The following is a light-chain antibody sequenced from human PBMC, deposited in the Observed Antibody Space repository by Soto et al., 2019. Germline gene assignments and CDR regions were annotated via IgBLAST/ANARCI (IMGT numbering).Light chain of an antibody. CDR2: GVF. CDR1: QNIRNNY. V-gene: IGKV3-20*01. Sequence: SVLTQSPGTVSLSPGESATLFCRTSQNIRNNYLAWYQQRPGQSPRLLIHGVFNRAAGIPDRFSGRGSGTDFTLTISGLQPEDSAVYYCQPYDGSPRTFGQGTKVEIK. CDR3: QPYDGSPRT. J-gene: IGKJ2*01.